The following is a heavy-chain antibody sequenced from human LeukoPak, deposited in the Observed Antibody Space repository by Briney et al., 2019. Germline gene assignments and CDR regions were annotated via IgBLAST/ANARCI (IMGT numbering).Heavy chain of an antibody. D-gene: IGHD3-9*01. CDR2: IYPGDSDT. Sequence: RGESLKISCKGSGYSFSNYWIGWVRQMPGKGLEWMGIIYPGDSDTKYSPSFQGQVTISADKSISTAYLQWSSLKASDTAMYYCASSVSVLVAPYYFDLWGQGTLVTVSS. CDR3: ASSVSVLVAPYYFDL. V-gene: IGHV5-51*01. J-gene: IGHJ4*02. CDR1: GYSFSNYW.